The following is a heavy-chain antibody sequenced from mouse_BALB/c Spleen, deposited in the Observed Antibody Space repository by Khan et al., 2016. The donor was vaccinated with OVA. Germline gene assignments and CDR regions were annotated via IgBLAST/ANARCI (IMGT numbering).Heavy chain of an antibody. D-gene: IGHD1-1*01. J-gene: IGHJ2*01. V-gene: IGHV5-6-4*01. CDR1: GFAFSSYS. CDR2: ITSGGSYT. CDR3: TRDRNDYGSSFYFDY. Sequence: EVELVESGGGLVKPGGSLKLSCAASGFAFSSYSMSWVRQTPEKRLEWFATITSGGSYTYYPDSVKGRFTISRDNAKNTLFLQMSSQKAEDTGMYYCTRDRNDYGSSFYFDYWGQGTTLTVSS.